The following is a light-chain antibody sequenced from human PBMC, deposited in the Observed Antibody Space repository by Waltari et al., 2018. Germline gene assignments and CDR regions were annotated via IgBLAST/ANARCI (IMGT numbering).Light chain of an antibody. CDR1: SGHSTYA. J-gene: IGLJ3*02. V-gene: IGLV4-69*01. CDR3: QTWGTGIRV. Sequence: QVALTQLPSASASLGASVKLTCTLSSGHSTYAIAWHQQQPEEGPRHLMRVNSDGRHSRGEGVPGRFSGSSSGAERYLTISSLQSEDEADYYCQTWGTGIRVFGGGTKLTVL. CDR2: VNSDGRH.